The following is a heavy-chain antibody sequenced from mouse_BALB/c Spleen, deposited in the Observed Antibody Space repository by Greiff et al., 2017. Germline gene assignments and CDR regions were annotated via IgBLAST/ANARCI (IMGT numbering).Heavy chain of an antibody. CDR3: ARSLPGTGVDY. J-gene: IGHJ2*01. CDR1: GYAFSSSW. CDR2: IYPGDGDT. V-gene: IGHV1-82*01. D-gene: IGHD4-1*01. Sequence: QVQLQQSGPELVKPGASVKISCKASGYAFSSSWMNWVKQRPGQGLEWIGRIYPGDGDTNYNGKFKGKATLTADKSSSTAYMQLSSLTSVDSAVYFCARSLPGTGVDYWGQGTTLTVSS.